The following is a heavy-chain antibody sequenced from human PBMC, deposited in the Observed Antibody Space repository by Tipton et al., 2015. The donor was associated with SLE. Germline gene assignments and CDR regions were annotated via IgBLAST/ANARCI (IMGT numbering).Heavy chain of an antibody. CDR3: ARGITMVRGVYYFDY. CDR1: GGSISSHY. V-gene: IGHV4-59*11. CDR2: IYYSGST. Sequence: LSLTCTVSGGSISSHYWSWIRQPPGKGLEWIGYIYYSGSTNYNPSLKSRVTISVDTSKNQFSLKLSSVTAADTAVYYCARGITMVRGVYYFDYWGQGTLVTVSS. J-gene: IGHJ4*02. D-gene: IGHD3-10*01.